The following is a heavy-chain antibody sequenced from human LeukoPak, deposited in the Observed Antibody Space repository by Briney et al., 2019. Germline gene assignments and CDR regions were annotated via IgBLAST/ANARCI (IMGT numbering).Heavy chain of an antibody. J-gene: IGHJ6*02. CDR3: ARDRAVAGSYGMDV. Sequence: SETLSLTCAVSGGYISSSNWWSCVRQPPGQGLEWIGEIYHSGSTNYNPSLKSRVTISVDKSKNQFSLKLSSVTAADTAVYYCARDRAVAGSYGMDVWGQGTTVTVSS. V-gene: IGHV4-4*02. CDR1: GGYISSSNW. CDR2: IYHSGST. D-gene: IGHD6-19*01.